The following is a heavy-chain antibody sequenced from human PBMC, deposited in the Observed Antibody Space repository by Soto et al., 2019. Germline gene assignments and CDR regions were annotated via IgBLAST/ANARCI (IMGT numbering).Heavy chain of an antibody. J-gene: IGHJ4*02. CDR1: GGSFSGYY. V-gene: IGHV4-34*01. CDR3: ARRSYRHYYDSSDTDY. Sequence: SETLSLTCAVYGGSFSGYYWSWIRQPPGKGLEWIGEINHSGSTNYNPSLKSRVTISVGTSKNQFSLKLSSVTAADTAVYYCARRSYRHYYDSSDTDYWGQGTLVTVSS. D-gene: IGHD3-22*01. CDR2: INHSGST.